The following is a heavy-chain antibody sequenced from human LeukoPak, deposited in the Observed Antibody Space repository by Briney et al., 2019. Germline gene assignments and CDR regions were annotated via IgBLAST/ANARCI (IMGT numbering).Heavy chain of an antibody. CDR3: ASQGGSGNY. CDR1: GGSISSGGYY. Sequence: PSETLSLTCIVSGGSISSGGYYWRWLRQHPGKGLEWIGYIYYSGSTYYNPSLKSRVTISVDTSKNQFSLKLSSVTAADTAVYYCASQGGSGNYWGQGTLVTVSS. D-gene: IGHD2-15*01. J-gene: IGHJ4*02. CDR2: IYYSGST. V-gene: IGHV4-31*03.